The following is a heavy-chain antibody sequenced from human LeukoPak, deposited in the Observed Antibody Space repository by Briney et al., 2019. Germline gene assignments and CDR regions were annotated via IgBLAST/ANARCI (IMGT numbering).Heavy chain of an antibody. CDR3: ARGRPIAVAGTPFDP. CDR1: GGSISSSY. J-gene: IGHJ5*02. D-gene: IGHD6-19*01. V-gene: IGHV4-59*08. CDR2: ISDSGST. Sequence: SETLSLTCTVSGGSISSSYWSWIRQPPGKGLEWIGYISDSGSTNYNPSLKSRVTISVDTSKNQFSLKLSSVTAADTAVYYCARGRPIAVAGTPFDPWGQGTLVTVSS.